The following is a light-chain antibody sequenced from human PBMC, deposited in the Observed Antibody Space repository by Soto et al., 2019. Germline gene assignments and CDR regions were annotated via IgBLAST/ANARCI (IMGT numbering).Light chain of an antibody. CDR1: QSVSTN. V-gene: IGKV3-15*01. J-gene: IGKJ1*01. CDR3: QQYNDWPRT. CDR2: GAS. Sequence: EIVMTQSPATLSVSPGERATLSCRTSQSVSTNLAWYQKKPGQAPRLLFYGASARATATPARFSGSGSGTDFTLTISSLQSEDFAVYYCQQYNDWPRTFGQGTKVDSK.